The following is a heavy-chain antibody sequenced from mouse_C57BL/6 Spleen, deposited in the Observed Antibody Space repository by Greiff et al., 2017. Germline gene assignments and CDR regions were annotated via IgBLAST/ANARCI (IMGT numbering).Heavy chain of an antibody. D-gene: IGHD2-12*01. CDR1: GFNIKDYY. J-gene: IGHJ2*01. Sequence: EVQLQQSGAELVKPGASVKLSCTASGFNIKDYYMHWVKQRTEQGLEWIGRIDPEAGETKYAPKFQGKATITADTSSNTAYLQLSSLTSEDTAVYYCARRYSWYYFDYWGQGTTLTVSS. CDR2: IDPEAGET. CDR3: ARRYSWYYFDY. V-gene: IGHV14-2*01.